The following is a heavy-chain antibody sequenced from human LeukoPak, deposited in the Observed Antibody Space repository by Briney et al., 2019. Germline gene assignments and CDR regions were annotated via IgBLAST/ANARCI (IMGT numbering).Heavy chain of an antibody. J-gene: IGHJ4*02. Sequence: PGGSLRLSCAASGFTFSSYWMSWVRLAPGKGLEWVANIKQDGSEKYYVDSVKGRFTISRDNAKNSLYLQMNSLRAEDTAVYYCARGVDTAMVSLGYWGQGTLVTVSS. CDR3: ARGVDTAMVSLGY. V-gene: IGHV3-7*01. CDR1: GFTFSSYW. CDR2: IKQDGSEK. D-gene: IGHD5-18*01.